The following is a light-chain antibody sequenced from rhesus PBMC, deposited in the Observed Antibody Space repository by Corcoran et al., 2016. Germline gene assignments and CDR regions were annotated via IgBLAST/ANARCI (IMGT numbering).Light chain of an antibody. J-gene: IGKJ4*01. CDR2: KAS. CDR3: LQYSSSPLT. V-gene: IGKV1-22*01. CDR1: QSISSW. Sequence: DIQMTQSPSSLSASVGDTVTITCRASQSISSWLDWYQQKPGKAPKLLIYKASSLQGGVPSRFSGSGAGTDFNLTISSLQPEDFATYYCLQYSSSPLTFGGGTKVEIK.